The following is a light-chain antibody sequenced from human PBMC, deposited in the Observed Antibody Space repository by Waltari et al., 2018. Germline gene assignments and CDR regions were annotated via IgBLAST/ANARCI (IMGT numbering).Light chain of an antibody. CDR3: QQYYSLPLT. Sequence: DIVMTQSPDSLAVSLGERATINCKSSQSLLYSSNNKNSLTWYQQKPGQPPKLLIYWASTRESGVPARFSGSGSGTDFTLPISSLQAEDVAVYYCQQYYSLPLTFGGGTKVEIK. V-gene: IGKV4-1*01. CDR1: QSLLYSSNNKNS. CDR2: WAS. J-gene: IGKJ4*01.